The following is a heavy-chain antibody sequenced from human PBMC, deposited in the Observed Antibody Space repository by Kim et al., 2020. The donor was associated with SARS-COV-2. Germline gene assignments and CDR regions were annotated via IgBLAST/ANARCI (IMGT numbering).Heavy chain of an antibody. V-gene: IGHV1-46*01. D-gene: IGHD4-4*01. CDR3: ARAGLTTTGDYFDY. J-gene: IGHJ4*02. Sequence: YAPRFQGRVTMTRDTSTSTVYMELSSLRSEDTAVYYCARAGLTTTGDYFDYWGQGTLVTVSS.